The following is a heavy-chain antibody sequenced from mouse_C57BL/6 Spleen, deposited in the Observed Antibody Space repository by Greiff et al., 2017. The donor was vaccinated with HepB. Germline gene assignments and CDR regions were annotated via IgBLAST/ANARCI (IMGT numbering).Heavy chain of an antibody. Sequence: QVQLQQPGAELVKPGASVKMSCKASGYTFTSYWITWVKQRPGQGLEWIGDIYPGSGSTNYNEKFKSKATLTVDTSSSTAYMQLSSLTSEDSAVYYCASWENYYGSSYFDYWGQGTTLTVSS. CDR3: ASWENYYGSSYFDY. D-gene: IGHD1-1*01. CDR2: IYPGSGST. CDR1: GYTFTSYW. V-gene: IGHV1-55*01. J-gene: IGHJ2*01.